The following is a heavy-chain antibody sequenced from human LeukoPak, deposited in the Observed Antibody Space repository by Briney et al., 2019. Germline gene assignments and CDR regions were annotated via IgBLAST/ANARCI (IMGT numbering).Heavy chain of an antibody. CDR3: AKLRSARGY. CDR2: IRGSGDTT. CDR1: GFTVSSNY. V-gene: IGHV3-23*01. D-gene: IGHD2-2*01. Sequence: GGSLRLSCAGSGFTVSSNYMTWVRQAPGKGLEWVSGIRGSGDTTYYADSVKGRRFTISRDNSKNTLYLQMNSLRAEDTAVYYCAKLRSARGYWGQGTLVTVSS. J-gene: IGHJ4*02.